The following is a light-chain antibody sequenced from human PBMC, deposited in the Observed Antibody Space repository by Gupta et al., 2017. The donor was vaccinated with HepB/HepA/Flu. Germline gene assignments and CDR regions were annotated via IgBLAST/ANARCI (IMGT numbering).Light chain of an antibody. CDR2: DAS. CDR1: QSVSSY. J-gene: IGKJ2*04. V-gene: IGKV3-11*01. Sequence: LSPGERATLSCRASQSVSSYLAWYQQKPGQSPRLLIYDASNRATGIPASFSGSGSETDFTLTISILEPEDVAVYYCQQRSNWPPTCSFGQGTKLEIK. CDR3: QQRSNWPPTCS.